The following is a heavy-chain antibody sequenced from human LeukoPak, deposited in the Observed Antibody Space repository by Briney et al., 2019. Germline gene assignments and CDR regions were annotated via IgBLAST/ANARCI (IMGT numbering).Heavy chain of an antibody. CDR1: GGSVSSDTYY. Sequence: PSETLSLACTVSGGSVSSDTYYWSWIRQPPGKGLEWIGYIYYSGSTNSNPSLKSRVTISVDTSKNQFSLKLSSVTAADTAVYYCARGGLELDGGWFGPWGQGTLVTVSS. CDR2: IYYSGST. V-gene: IGHV4-61*01. D-gene: IGHD1-7*01. J-gene: IGHJ5*02. CDR3: ARGGLELDGGWFGP.